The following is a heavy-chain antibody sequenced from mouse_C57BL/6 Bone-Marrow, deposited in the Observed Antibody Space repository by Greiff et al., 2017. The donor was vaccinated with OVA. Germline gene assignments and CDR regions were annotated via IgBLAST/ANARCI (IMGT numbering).Heavy chain of an antibody. CDR1: GFTFSSYG. Sequence: EVKLVESGGDLVKPGGSLKLSCAASGFTFSSYGMSWVRQTPDKRLEWVANISRGGSYTYYPDSVKGRFTISRYNAKNTQYLHMSSLKSEDTAMYDCARHTTWDWYFDVWGTGTTVTVSS. CDR3: ARHTTWDWYFDV. D-gene: IGHD4-1*01. V-gene: IGHV5-6*01. J-gene: IGHJ1*03. CDR2: ISRGGSYT.